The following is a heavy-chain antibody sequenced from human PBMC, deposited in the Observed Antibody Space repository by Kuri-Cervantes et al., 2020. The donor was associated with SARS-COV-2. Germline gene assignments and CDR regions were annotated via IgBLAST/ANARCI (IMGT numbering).Heavy chain of an antibody. V-gene: IGHV4-39*02. CDR1: GGSISRSSYY. CDR3: ARDMGYSSGWYDY. D-gene: IGHD6-19*01. Sequence: SETLSLTCTVSGGSISRSSYYWGWIRQPPGKGLEWIGNIYYSWSTYYNPSLKSRVTISVDTSKNQFSLKLSSVTAADTAVYYCARDMGYSSGWYDYWGQGTLVTVSS. CDR2: IYYSWST. J-gene: IGHJ4*02.